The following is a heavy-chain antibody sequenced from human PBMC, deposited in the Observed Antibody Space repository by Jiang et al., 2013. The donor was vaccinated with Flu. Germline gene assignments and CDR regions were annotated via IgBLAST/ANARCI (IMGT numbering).Heavy chain of an antibody. CDR3: ARDPDGYGYYFDY. Sequence: GSGLVKPSQTLSLPCTVSGGSISSGGYYWSWIRQHPGKGLEWIGYIYYSGSTYYNPSLKSRVTISVDTSKNQFSLKLSSVTAADTAVYYCARDPDGYGYYFDYWGRGNPGHRLL. D-gene: IGHD5-18*01. CDR1: GGSISSGGYY. CDR2: IYYSGST. V-gene: IGHV4-31*03. J-gene: IGHJ4*02.